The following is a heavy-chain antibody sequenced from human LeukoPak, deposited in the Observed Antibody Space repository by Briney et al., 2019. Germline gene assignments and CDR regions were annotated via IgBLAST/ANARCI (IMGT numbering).Heavy chain of an antibody. CDR3: AADWPLDY. CDR2: IHIGNST. J-gene: IGHJ4*02. D-gene: IGHD3/OR15-3a*01. Sequence: GGSLRLSCAASGFTFSSYWMGWVRQAPGKGLEWVSIIHIGNSTYYADSVKGRFTISRDNSKNTLYLQMNSLRAEDTAVYYCAADWPLDYWGQGTLVTVSS. V-gene: IGHV3-66*01. CDR1: GFTFSSYW.